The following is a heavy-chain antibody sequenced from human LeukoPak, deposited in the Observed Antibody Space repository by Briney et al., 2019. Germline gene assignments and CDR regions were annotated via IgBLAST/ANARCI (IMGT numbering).Heavy chain of an antibody. CDR3: ARGNIVVVPAAILYYYYYMDV. D-gene: IGHD2-2*02. V-gene: IGHV1-8*01. J-gene: IGHJ6*03. Sequence: ASVKVSCKASGYTFTSYDINWVRQATGQGLEWMGWVNPNSGNTGYAQKFQGRVTMTRNTSISTAYMELSSLRSEDTAVYYCARGNIVVVPAAILYYYYYMDVWGKGTTVTVSS. CDR2: VNPNSGNT. CDR1: GYTFTSYD.